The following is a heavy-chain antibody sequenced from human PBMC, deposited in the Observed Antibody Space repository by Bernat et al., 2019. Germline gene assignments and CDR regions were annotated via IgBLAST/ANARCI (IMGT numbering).Heavy chain of an antibody. CDR3: ARDGGSYVFRGAFDI. CDR1: GFTFSSYE. Sequence: EVQLVESGGGLVQPGGSLRLSCAASGFTFSSYEMNWVRQAPGKGLEWVSSISSSSSYIYYADSVKGRFTISRDNAKNSLYLQMNSLRAEDTAVYYCARDGGSYVFRGAFDIWGQGTMVTVSS. CDR2: ISSSSSYI. D-gene: IGHD1-26*01. J-gene: IGHJ3*02. V-gene: IGHV3-48*03.